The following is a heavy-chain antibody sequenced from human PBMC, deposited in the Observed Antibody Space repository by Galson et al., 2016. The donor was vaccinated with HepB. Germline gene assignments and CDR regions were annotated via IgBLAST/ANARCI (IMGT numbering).Heavy chain of an antibody. CDR1: GGSITSSTYF. D-gene: IGHD3-16*01. V-gene: IGHV4-39*07. Sequence: SETLSLTCTVSGGSITSSTYFWAWIRQPPGKGLEWIGTIYYSGDTHYNSSLLSRVTMSVDTSKTQLSLKLNSVTAADTAVYYCALPGRGEIGYFYGMDVWGQGTTVTVSS. CDR2: IYYSGDT. J-gene: IGHJ6*02. CDR3: ALPGRGEIGYFYGMDV.